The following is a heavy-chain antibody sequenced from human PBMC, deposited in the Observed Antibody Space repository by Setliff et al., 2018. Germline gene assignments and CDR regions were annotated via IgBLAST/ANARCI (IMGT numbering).Heavy chain of an antibody. D-gene: IGHD6-13*01. V-gene: IGHV3-33*06. CDR2: VWFDGSNE. CDR1: GFTLSDYV. J-gene: IGHJ4*02. Sequence: PGGSLRLSCAASGFTLSDYVIHWVRQAPGKGLEWVAGVWFDGSNEHYADSVKGRFTISRDNSKNTLYLQMNSLRAEDTAVYYCGKELGNIAAAGTVDYWGQGTLVTVSS. CDR3: GKELGNIAAAGTVDY.